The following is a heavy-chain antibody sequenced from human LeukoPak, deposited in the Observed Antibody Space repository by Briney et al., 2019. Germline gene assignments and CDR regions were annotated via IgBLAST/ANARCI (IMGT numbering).Heavy chain of an antibody. CDR3: AREPFWSGYYSNLHFDY. V-gene: IGHV3-23*01. CDR2: ISGSGGST. D-gene: IGHD3-3*01. J-gene: IGHJ4*02. Sequence: AGGSLRLSFAASGFTFSNAWMSWVRQAPGKGLEWVSAISGSGGSTYYADSVKGRFTISRDNSKNTLYLQMNSLRAEDTAVYYCAREPFWSGYYSNLHFDYWGQGTLVTVSS. CDR1: GFTFSNAW.